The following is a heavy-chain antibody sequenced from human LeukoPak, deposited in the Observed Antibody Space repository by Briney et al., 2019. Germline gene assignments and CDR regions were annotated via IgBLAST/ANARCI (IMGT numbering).Heavy chain of an antibody. D-gene: IGHD1-7*01. J-gene: IGHJ5*02. V-gene: IGHV4-39*07. Sequence: SGTLSLTCSVSGASINSSAFFWGWIRQSPGMGLQWIASIYHNGSTYYTPSLKSRLTMSLDMSKNHFSLRLKSVTAADTAVYYCAREEFGTALFDLWGQGTLVTVSS. CDR1: GASINSSAFF. CDR3: AREEFGTALFDL. CDR2: IYHNGST.